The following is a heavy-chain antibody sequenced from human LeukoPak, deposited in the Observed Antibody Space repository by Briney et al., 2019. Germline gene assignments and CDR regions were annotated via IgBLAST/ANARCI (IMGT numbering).Heavy chain of an antibody. CDR1: GYTLSDHY. CDR2: VNPNSGDT. Sequence: ASVTVSCKASGYTLSDHYMHWVRQAPGQGLEWVGWVNPNSGDTKSAQKFQGRVTMTRDTSMSTVYLELSSLRSDDTAIYYCARSGYCSGGTCYSGEGLSFDYWGQGTLVTVPS. V-gene: IGHV1-2*02. CDR3: ARSGYCSGGTCYSGEGLSFDY. D-gene: IGHD2-15*01. J-gene: IGHJ4*02.